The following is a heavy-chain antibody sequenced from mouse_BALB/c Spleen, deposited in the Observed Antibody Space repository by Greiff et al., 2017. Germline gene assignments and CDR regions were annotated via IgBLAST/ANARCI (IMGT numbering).Heavy chain of an antibody. D-gene: IGHD2-14*01. CDR1: GYSITSGYY. CDR2: ISYDGSN. V-gene: IGHV3-6*02. CDR3: ARRGYRYDEIAY. J-gene: IGHJ3*01. Sequence: EVQLQESGPGLVKPSQSLSLTCSVTGYSITSGYYWNWIRQFPGNKLEWMGYISYDGSNNYNPSLKNRISITRDTSKNQFFLKLNSVTTEDTATYYCARRGYRYDEIAYWGQGTLVTVSA.